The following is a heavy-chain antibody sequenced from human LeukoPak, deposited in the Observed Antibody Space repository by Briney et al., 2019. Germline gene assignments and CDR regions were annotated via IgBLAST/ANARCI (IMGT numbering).Heavy chain of an antibody. CDR1: GYSISSGYY. Sequence: SETLSLTCTVSGYSISSGYYWGWIRQPPGKGLEWIGSIYYGGSTYYNPSLKSRVTISVDTSKNQFSLKLSSVTAADTAVYYCARGRWLAGGYFDYWGQGTLVTVSS. J-gene: IGHJ4*02. V-gene: IGHV4-38-2*02. D-gene: IGHD6-19*01. CDR2: IYYGGST. CDR3: ARGRWLAGGYFDY.